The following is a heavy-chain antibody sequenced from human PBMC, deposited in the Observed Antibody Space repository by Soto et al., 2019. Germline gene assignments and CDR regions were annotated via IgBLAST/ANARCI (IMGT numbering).Heavy chain of an antibody. J-gene: IGHJ5*02. D-gene: IGHD2-2*01. CDR3: ATQYCSSTSCYDWFDP. Sequence: SETLSLTCTVSGGSISSYYWSWIRQPPGKGLEWIGYIYYSGSTNYNPSLKSRVTISVDTSKNQFSLKLSSVTAADTAVYYCATQYCSSTSCYDWFDPWGQGTLVTVSS. CDR2: IYYSGST. CDR1: GGSISSYY. V-gene: IGHV4-59*08.